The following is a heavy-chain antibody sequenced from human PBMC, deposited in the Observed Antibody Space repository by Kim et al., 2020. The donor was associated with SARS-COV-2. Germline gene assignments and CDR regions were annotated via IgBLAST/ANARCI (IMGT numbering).Heavy chain of an antibody. CDR3: ARSRSSWENFFDY. CDR2: IYYSGNT. CDR1: GGSISIYH. J-gene: IGHJ4*02. V-gene: IGHV4-59*12. Sequence: SETLSLTCSISGGSISIYHWNWVRQPPGKGLEWIGNIYYSGNTDYNPSLKSRVSISVDTSKNQFSLKLTSVTAADTALYYCARSRSSWENFFDYWGQGARVTVSS. D-gene: IGHD6-13*01.